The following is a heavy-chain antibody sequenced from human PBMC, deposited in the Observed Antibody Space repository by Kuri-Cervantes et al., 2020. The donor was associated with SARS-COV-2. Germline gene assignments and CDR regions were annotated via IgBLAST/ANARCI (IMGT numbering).Heavy chain of an antibody. V-gene: IGHV1-46*01. J-gene: IGHJ6*03. CDR2: INPSGGST. Sequence: ASVKVSCKAPETTFPNYDINWVRQATGQGLEWMGIINPSGGSTSYAQKFQGRVTMTRDTSTSTVYMELGSLRSEDTAVYYCAREGSSSANYYYYYMDVWGKGTTVTVSS. CDR1: ETTFPNYD. D-gene: IGHD6-6*01. CDR3: AREGSSSANYYYYYMDV.